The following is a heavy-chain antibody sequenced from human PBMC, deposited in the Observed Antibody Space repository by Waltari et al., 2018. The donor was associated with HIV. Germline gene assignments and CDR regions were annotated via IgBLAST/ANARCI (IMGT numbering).Heavy chain of an antibody. D-gene: IGHD3-3*01. V-gene: IGHV4-59*01. J-gene: IGHJ6*02. CDR3: ARDRDFWSGHYYYYGMDV. CDR1: GGSISSYY. Sequence: QVQLQESGPGLVKPSETLSLTCPVSGGSISSYYWRWIRQPPGKGLEWIGYIYYSGSTNYNPSLKSRVTISVDTSKNQFSLKLSSETAADTAVYYCARDRDFWSGHYYYYGMDVWGQGTTVTVSS. CDR2: IYYSGST.